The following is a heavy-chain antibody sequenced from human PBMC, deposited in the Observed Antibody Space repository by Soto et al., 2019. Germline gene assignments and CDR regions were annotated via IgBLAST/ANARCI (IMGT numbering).Heavy chain of an antibody. CDR1: GYTFTTYA. D-gene: IGHD3-3*01. CDR3: EREHYAFWSGPNWFDP. V-gene: IGHV1-3*01. Sequence: ASVKVSCKASGYTFTTYAMHWVRQAPGQRLEWMGWINAGNGNTKYSQQFQGRVTITRDTSASTAYMELSSLKSEDTADYYCEREHYAFWSGPNWFDPWGQGTQVNVAS. CDR2: INAGNGNT. J-gene: IGHJ5*02.